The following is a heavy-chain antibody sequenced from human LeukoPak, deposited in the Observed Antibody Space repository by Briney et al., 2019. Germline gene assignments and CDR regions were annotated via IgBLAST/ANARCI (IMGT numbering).Heavy chain of an antibody. D-gene: IGHD3-22*01. CDR2: LSGSGGST. J-gene: IGHJ4*02. CDR1: GITLSNYG. Sequence: SGGSLRLPCAVSGITLSNYGMTWVRQAPGKGLEWVAGLSGSGGSTSYADSVKGRFTISRDNAKSTLYLQMNSLRAEDTAVYFCAKRGVVIRVILVGFHKEAYYFDSWGQGVLVTVSS. V-gene: IGHV3-23*01. CDR3: AKRGVVIRVILVGFHKEAYYFDS.